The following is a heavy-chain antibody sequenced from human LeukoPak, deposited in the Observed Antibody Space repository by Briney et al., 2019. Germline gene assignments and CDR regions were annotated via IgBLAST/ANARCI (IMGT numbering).Heavy chain of an antibody. CDR3: ARTAHHFFDY. CDR2: IYYSGST. Sequence: SETLSLTCTVAGGSISSYYWSWIRQPPGKGLEWIGYIYYSGSTNYNPSLKSRVTISVDTSKNQFSLKLSSVTAADTAVYYCARTAHHFFDYWGQATLVTVSS. CDR1: GGSISSYY. D-gene: IGHD1-14*01. V-gene: IGHV4-59*01. J-gene: IGHJ4*02.